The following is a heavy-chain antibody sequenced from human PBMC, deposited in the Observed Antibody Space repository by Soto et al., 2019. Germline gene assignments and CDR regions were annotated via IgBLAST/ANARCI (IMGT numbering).Heavy chain of an antibody. CDR2: IGTAGDT. V-gene: IGHV3-13*01. CDR1: GFTFSSYD. J-gene: IGHJ3*02. Sequence: TGGSLRLSCAASGFTFSSYDMHWVRQATGKGLEWVSAIGTAGDTYYPGSVKGRFTISRENAKNSLYLQMNSLRAKDTAVYYCARERGYGSSGGDAFDIWGQGTMVTVSS. D-gene: IGHD6-13*01. CDR3: ARERGYGSSGGDAFDI.